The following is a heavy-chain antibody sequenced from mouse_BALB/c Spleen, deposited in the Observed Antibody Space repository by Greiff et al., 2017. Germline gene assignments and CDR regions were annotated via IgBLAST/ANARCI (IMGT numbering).Heavy chain of an antibody. CDR3: ARQGGNYEFAY. CDR2: INSNGGST. V-gene: IGHV5-6-2*01. J-gene: IGHJ3*01. D-gene: IGHD2-1*01. CDR1: GFTFSSYY. Sequence: EVQLQESGGGLVKLGGSLKLSCAASGFTFSSYYMSWVRQTPEKRLELVAAINSNGGSTYYPDTVKGRFTISRDNAKNTLYLQMSSLKSEDTALYYCARQGGNYEFAYWGQGTLVTVSA.